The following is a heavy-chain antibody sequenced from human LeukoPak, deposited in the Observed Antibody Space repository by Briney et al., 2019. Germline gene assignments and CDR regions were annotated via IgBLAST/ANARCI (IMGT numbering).Heavy chain of an antibody. CDR1: GFTVSSNY. Sequence: GGSLRLSCAASGFTVSSNYMSWVRQAPGMGLEWVSVIYSGGSTYYADSVKGRFTISRDNSKNTLYLQMNSLRAEDTAVYYCARTDSSGWYGYFDYWGQGTLVTVSS. CDR3: ARTDSSGWYGYFDY. CDR2: IYSGGST. V-gene: IGHV3-53*01. J-gene: IGHJ4*02. D-gene: IGHD6-19*01.